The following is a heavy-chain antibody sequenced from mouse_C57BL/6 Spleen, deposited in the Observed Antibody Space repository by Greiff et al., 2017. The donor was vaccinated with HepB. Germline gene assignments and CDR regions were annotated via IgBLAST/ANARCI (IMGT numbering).Heavy chain of an antibody. CDR1: GFTFSDYG. J-gene: IGHJ1*03. CDR2: ISSGSSTI. Sequence: EVQLVESGGGLVKPGGSLKLSCAASGFTFSDYGMHWVRQAPEKGLEWVAYISSGSSTIYYADTVKGRFTISRDNAKNTLFLQMTSLRSEDTAMYYCARMGFDVWGTGTTVTVSS. CDR3: ARMGFDV. V-gene: IGHV5-17*01.